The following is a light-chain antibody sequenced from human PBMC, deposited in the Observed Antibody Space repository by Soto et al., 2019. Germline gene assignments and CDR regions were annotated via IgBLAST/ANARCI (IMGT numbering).Light chain of an antibody. CDR3: QQYSDFLIS. Sequence: DIQMTQAPSTLSAAGGDRVTITCRASQSISRSLAWYQQKPGKAPSLLIYDASSLEGGVPSRFSGSGFGTEFTLTRTNLQPADFSTYYCQQYSDFLISFGPGTTVDFK. CDR2: DAS. V-gene: IGKV1-5*01. CDR1: QSISRS. J-gene: IGKJ3*01.